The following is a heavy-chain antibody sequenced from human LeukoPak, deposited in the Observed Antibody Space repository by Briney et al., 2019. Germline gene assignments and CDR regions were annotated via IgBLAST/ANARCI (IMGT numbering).Heavy chain of an antibody. CDR1: GFTFSTYA. CDR2: ISYDGSKK. V-gene: IGHV3-30*18. CDR3: AKDPYSSSWYYSDY. Sequence: GGSLRLSCAASGFTFSTYAMHWVRQSPGKGLEWVALISYDGSKKDYADSVKGRFTISRDNSKNTLYLQMNSLRAEDTAVYYCAKDPYSSSWYYSDYWGQGTLVTVSS. J-gene: IGHJ4*02. D-gene: IGHD6-13*01.